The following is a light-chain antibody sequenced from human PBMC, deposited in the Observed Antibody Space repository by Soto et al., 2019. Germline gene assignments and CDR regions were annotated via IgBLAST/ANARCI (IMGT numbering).Light chain of an antibody. V-gene: IGKV1D-12*01. CDR1: QDISSW. J-gene: IGKJ4*01. CDR2: AAS. CDR3: QQANTFPLT. Sequence: DIQMTQSPSSVSASVGDRVTITCRASQDISSWLAWYRQRPGKAPKLLIYAASSLQGGVPSRFSGSGFGTDFTLTISSLEPEDFASYFCQQANTFPLTFGGGTRVEIK.